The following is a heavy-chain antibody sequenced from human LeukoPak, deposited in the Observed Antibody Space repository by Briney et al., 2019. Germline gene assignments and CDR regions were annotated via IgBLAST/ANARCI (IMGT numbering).Heavy chain of an antibody. CDR3: ARDMYSMSSARGAY. J-gene: IGHJ4*02. D-gene: IGHD3-10*01. Sequence: GGSLRLSCAPSGFTFSDYFVHWVRQAPGKGLVWFPRINGDGSSTTYVESVRARFTIPRDNAKKTLYLQMNSLSAEDAAVYYCARDMYSMSSARGAYWGQGTLVTVSS. CDR2: INGDGSST. CDR1: GFTFSDYF. V-gene: IGHV3-74*01.